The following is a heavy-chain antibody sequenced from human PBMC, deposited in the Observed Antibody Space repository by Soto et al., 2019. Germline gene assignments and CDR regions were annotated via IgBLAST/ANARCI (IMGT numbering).Heavy chain of an antibody. CDR2: ISYDGSNK. Sequence: RGLSCAGSGFTVKTYTFHWGRQPPGKGLEWVAVISYDGSNKYYADSVKGRFTVSRDNSKSTLFLQMNSLTPEDTAVYYCARGSMYNWNQSPPASWGQGTLVTVSA. D-gene: IGHD1-20*01. CDR3: ARGSMYNWNQSPPAS. V-gene: IGHV3-30-3*01. CDR1: GFTVKTYT. J-gene: IGHJ5*02.